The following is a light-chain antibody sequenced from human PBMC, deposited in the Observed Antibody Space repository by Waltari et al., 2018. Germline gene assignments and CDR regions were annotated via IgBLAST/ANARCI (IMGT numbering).Light chain of an antibody. CDR1: SGSVSSPFY. CDR3: SMYMGSGVWV. CDR2: KGI. V-gene: IGLV8-61*01. Sequence: QTVVTQEPSLSVSPGGTVTLTCALLSGSVSSPFYPTWYHQTPGQPPRTLVYKGISRSSGVPDRFSGSILGNTAALTITGAQADDESDYYCSMYMGSGVWVFGGGTKLTVL. J-gene: IGLJ3*02.